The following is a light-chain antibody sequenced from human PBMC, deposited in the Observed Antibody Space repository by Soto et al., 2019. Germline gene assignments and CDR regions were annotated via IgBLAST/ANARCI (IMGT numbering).Light chain of an antibody. CDR2: EVN. CDR1: SSDVGSYNL. CDR3: CSYAGSSAFVV. J-gene: IGLJ2*01. Sequence: QSALTQPASVSGSPGQSITISCTGTSSDVGSYNLVSWYQQNPGEAPKVMIYEVNKRPSGVSNRFSGSKSGNTASLTISGLQADDEADYYCCSYAGSSAFVVFGGGTKVTVL. V-gene: IGLV2-23*02.